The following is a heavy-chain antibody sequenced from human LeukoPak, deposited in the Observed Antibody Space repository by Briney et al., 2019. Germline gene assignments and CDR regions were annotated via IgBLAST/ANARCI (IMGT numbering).Heavy chain of an antibody. CDR2: ISAYNGNT. J-gene: IGHJ6*03. Sequence: GASVKVSCKASGYTFTSYGISWVRQAPGQGLEWMGWISAYNGNTNYAQKLQGRVTMTTDTSTSTAYMELRSLRSDDTAVYYCARDFGATTTSTYYYYMDVWGEGTTVTVSS. V-gene: IGHV1-18*01. CDR1: GYTFTSYG. CDR3: ARDFGATTTSTYYYYMDV. D-gene: IGHD1-26*01.